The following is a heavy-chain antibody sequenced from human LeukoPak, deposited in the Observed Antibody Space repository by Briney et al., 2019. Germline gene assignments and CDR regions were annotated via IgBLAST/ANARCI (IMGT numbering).Heavy chain of an antibody. CDR1: GFTFSSYA. CDR2: ISGSGGST. CDR3: ARDLGDIVVVPAAIALNHGMDV. D-gene: IGHD2-2*02. Sequence: GGSLRLSCAASGFTFSSYAMSWVRQAPGKGLEWVSAISGSGGSTYYADSVKGRFTISRDNSKNTLYLQMNSLRAEDTAVYYCARDLGDIVVVPAAIALNHGMDVWGQGTTVTVSS. J-gene: IGHJ6*02. V-gene: IGHV3-23*01.